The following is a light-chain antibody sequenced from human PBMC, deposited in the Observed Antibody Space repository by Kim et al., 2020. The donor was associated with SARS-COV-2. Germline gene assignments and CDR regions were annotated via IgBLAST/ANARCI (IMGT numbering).Light chain of an antibody. CDR3: ASHGGYDYV. CDR1: RGAFGSYKY. Sequence: QAVAISCAGTRGAFGSYKYVSWYQQHPGKSPKLIIYEVTKRPSGVPDRFSGSMSGNAASLTVSGLQAEDEADYYCASHGGYDYVFGTGTKVTVL. V-gene: IGLV2-8*01. J-gene: IGLJ1*01. CDR2: EVT.